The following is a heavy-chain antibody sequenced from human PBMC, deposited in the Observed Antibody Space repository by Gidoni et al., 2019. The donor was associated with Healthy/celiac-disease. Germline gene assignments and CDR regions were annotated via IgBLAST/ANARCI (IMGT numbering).Heavy chain of an antibody. CDR2: ISWNSGSI. J-gene: IGHJ3*02. Sequence: EVQLLESGGGLLQPGRSLILSCAASGFTFEAYAMHWVRQAPGKGLEWVSGISWNSGSIGYADSVKGRFTISRDNAKNSLYLQMNSLRAEDTALYYCAKDIRSLWFGELLSGYAFDIWGQGTMVTVSS. CDR1: GFTFEAYA. D-gene: IGHD3-10*01. V-gene: IGHV3-9*01. CDR3: AKDIRSLWFGELLSGYAFDI.